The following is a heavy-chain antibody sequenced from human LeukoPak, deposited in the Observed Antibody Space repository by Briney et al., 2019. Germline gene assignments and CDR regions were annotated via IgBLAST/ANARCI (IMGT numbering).Heavy chain of an antibody. Sequence: SVKVSCKASGGAFSSYAISWVRQAPGQGLEWMGRIIPIFGTANYAQKFQGRVTITTDESTSTAYMELSSLRSEDTAVYYCARAYYYDSSGYRAEYFQHWGQGTLVTVSS. CDR2: IIPIFGTA. V-gene: IGHV1-69*05. D-gene: IGHD3-22*01. CDR1: GGAFSSYA. CDR3: ARAYYYDSSGYRAEYFQH. J-gene: IGHJ1*01.